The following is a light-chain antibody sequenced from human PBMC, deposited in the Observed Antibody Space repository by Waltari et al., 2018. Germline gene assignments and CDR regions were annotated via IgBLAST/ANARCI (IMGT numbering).Light chain of an antibody. CDR1: TSDIGGYNY. J-gene: IGLJ2*01. CDR3: TSYTTTSTLVL. V-gene: IGLV2-14*03. CDR2: DVT. Sequence: QSALTQPASVSGSPGQSLTISCTGTTSDIGGYNYVSWYQQHPGRAPKPMIYDVTDRPSGISIRFSGSKSGNTASLTISGLRAEDEAYYYCTSYTTTSTLVLFGGGTKLTVL.